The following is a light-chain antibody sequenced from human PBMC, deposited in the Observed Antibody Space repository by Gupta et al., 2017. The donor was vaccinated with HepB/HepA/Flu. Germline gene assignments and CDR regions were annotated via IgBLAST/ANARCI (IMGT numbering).Light chain of an antibody. CDR3: QQESSSPLT. V-gene: IGKV3-20*01. CDR2: GAS. J-gene: IGKJ4*01. CDR1: QSLSSSF. Sequence: EIVLTQSPGTLSLSPGERATLSCRASQSLSSSFLVWYQQTPGQAPRLLIYGASIRATGVPDRFSGSGSGTDFTLTISGLEPEDFAVYYCQQESSSPLTFGGGTKVEIK.